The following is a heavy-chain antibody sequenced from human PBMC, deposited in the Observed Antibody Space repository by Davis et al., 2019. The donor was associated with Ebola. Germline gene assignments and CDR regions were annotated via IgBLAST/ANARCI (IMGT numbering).Heavy chain of an antibody. D-gene: IGHD3-3*01. CDR2: IYYGGSS. CDR3: ARFDFDFWSGYANADYFQYGADV. CDR1: GASISSGNYY. Sequence: SETLSLTCTVSGASISSGNYYWSWIRQPPGKGLEWIGNIYYGGSSSYSPSLKSRVTISLDMSKNQFSLKLSALTAADTAVYYCARFDFDFWSGYANADYFQYGADVWGKGTMVIVSS. V-gene: IGHV4-30-4*01. J-gene: IGHJ6*04.